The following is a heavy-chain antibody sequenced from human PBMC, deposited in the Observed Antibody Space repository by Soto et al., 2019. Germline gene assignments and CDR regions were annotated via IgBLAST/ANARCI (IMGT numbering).Heavy chain of an antibody. CDR3: ARLSETVTKGGYYYYGMDV. D-gene: IGHD4-17*01. J-gene: IGHJ6*02. CDR1: GYSFTSYW. CDR2: IYPGDSDT. V-gene: IGHV5-51*01. Sequence: GESLKISCKGSGYSFTSYWIGWVRQMPGKGLEWMGIIYPGDSDTRYSPSFQGQVTISADKSISTAYLQWSSLKASDTAMYYCARLSETVTKGGYYYYGMDVWGQGTTVTVSS.